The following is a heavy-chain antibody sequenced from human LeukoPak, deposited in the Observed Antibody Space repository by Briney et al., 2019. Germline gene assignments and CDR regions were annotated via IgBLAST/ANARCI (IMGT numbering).Heavy chain of an antibody. D-gene: IGHD1-26*01. CDR3: AKAAGLLRLFTTPYYFDY. J-gene: IGHJ4*02. CDR2: ISGSGGST. CDR1: GFTFSSYA. Sequence: GGSLRLSCAASGFTFSSYAMSWVRQAPGKGLEWVSAISGSGGSTYYADSVKGRFTISSDNSKNTLYLQMTSLRAEDTAVYYCAKAAGLLRLFTTPYYFDYWGQGTLVTVSS. V-gene: IGHV3-23*01.